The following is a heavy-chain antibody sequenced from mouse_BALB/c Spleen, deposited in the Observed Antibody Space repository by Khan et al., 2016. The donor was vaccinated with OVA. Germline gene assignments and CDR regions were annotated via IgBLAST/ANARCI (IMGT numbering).Heavy chain of an antibody. CDR1: GFNIKDTY. J-gene: IGHJ3*01. D-gene: IGHD2-1*01. V-gene: IGHV14-3*02. CDR3: ATLYGNPFAF. Sequence: VQLKQSGAELVKPGASVKLSCSASGFNIKDTYIHWMKQRPEQGLEWIGRIDPPNDDSKYGPKFQAKATLTADTSSNTAYLQLSSLTSEDTAVYYCATLYGNPFAFLGQGTLVSVSA. CDR2: IDPPNDDS.